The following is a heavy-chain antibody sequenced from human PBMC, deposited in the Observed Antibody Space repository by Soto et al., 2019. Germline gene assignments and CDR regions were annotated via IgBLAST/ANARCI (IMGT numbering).Heavy chain of an antibody. D-gene: IGHD2-2*01. V-gene: IGHV3-48*03. CDR2: ISSSGSTI. J-gene: IGHJ4*02. CDR1: GFTFSSYE. CDR3: ARGSPIDIVVRPAATWYRL. Sequence: GGSLRLSCAASGFTFSSYEMNWVRQAPGKGLEWVSYISSSGSTIYYADSVKGRFTISRDNAKNSLYLQMNSLRAEYTAVYYCARGSPIDIVVRPAATWYRLRGQGTLVSISS.